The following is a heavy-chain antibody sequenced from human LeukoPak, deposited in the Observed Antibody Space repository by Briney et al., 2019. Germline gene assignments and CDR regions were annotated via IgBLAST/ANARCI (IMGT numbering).Heavy chain of an antibody. CDR2: INLNSGGT. V-gene: IGHV1-2*02. Sequence: ASVKVSCKASGYTFIGYYLHWVRQAPGQGLEWLGWINLNSGGTHYAQKSQGRVTVTRDTSISTAYMELNSLRSEDTALYYCARPMTGTGLTYYYYGMDIWGQGTTVTVSS. D-gene: IGHD1-1*01. CDR1: GYTFIGYY. CDR3: ARPMTGTGLTYYYYGMDI. J-gene: IGHJ6*02.